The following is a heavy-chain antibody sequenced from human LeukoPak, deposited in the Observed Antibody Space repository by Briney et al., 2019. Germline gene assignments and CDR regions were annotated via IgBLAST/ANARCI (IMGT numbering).Heavy chain of an antibody. CDR2: INHSGST. D-gene: IGHD6-13*01. Sequence: PSETLSLTCAVYGGSFSGYYWSWIRQPPGKGLEWIGEINHSGSTNYNPSLKSRVTISVDTSKNQFSLKLSSVTAADTAVYYCARVETYSSSWYEAEYFQHWGQGTLVTVSS. CDR1: GGSFSGYY. CDR3: ARVETYSSSWYEAEYFQH. V-gene: IGHV4-34*01. J-gene: IGHJ1*01.